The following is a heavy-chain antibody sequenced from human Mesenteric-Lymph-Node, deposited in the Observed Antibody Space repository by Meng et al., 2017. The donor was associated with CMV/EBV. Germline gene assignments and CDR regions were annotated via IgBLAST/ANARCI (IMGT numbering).Heavy chain of an antibody. CDR3: ARPFPSWQSPRLDPFGA. Sequence: LPLRGAVPGTVNPSVPLSLTCTVPGDSLISFCYWGWTRQPPGRGLEWIGSVHYTGSTYYSPSLKSRVTVSVDTSKNQFSLRLTSVTAADTAVYYCARPFPSWQSPRLDPFGAWGQGTLVTVSS. V-gene: IGHV4-39*01. CDR2: VHYTGST. CDR1: GDSLISFCY. D-gene: IGHD6-19*01. J-gene: IGHJ5*02.